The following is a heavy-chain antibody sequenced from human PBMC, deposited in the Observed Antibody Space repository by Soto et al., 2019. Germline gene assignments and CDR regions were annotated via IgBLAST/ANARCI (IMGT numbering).Heavy chain of an antibody. J-gene: IGHJ4*02. CDR2: IYYSGST. D-gene: IGHD6-13*01. CDR1: GGSISSGGYY. V-gene: IGHV4-31*03. CDR3: ARYSSSWYFDY. Sequence: ASETLSLTCTVSGGSISSGGYYWSWIRQHPGKGLEWIGYIYYSGSTYYNPSLKSRVTISVDTSKNQFSLKLSSVTAADTAVYYCARYSSSWYFDYWGQGTLVTVSS.